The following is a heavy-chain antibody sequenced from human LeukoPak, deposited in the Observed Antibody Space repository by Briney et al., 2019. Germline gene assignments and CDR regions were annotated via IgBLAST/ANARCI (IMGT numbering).Heavy chain of an antibody. D-gene: IGHD3-16*01. CDR1: GFTVSSYD. V-gene: IGHV3-66*01. CDR2: IYSGGNR. Sequence: PGGSLRLSCAASGFTVSSYDMSWVRQAPGKGLEWVSVIYSGGNRYYADSVKGRVAISRDNPKNTVFLQMNSMRGEDTTVYYGTRSYVMLLFCMDVWGQGTTVTVSS. J-gene: IGHJ6*02. CDR3: TRSYVMLLFCMDV.